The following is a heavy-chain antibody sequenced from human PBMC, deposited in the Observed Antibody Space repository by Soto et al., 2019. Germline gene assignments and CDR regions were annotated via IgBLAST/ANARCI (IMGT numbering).Heavy chain of an antibody. CDR1: GGSISSGGYY. CDR2: IYYSGST. J-gene: IGHJ3*02. CDR3: ASRTIFGGAGAFDI. V-gene: IGHV4-31*03. Sequence: LSLTCTVSGGSISSGGYYWSWILQHPGKGLEWIGYIYYSGSTYYNPSLKSRVTISVDTSKNQFSLKLSSVTAADTAVYYCASRTIFGGAGAFDIWGQGTMVTVSS. D-gene: IGHD3-3*01.